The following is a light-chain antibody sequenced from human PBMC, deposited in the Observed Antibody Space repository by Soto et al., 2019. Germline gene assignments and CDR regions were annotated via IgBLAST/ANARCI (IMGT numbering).Light chain of an antibody. CDR3: QSYDSSLSGWV. CDR2: EVS. J-gene: IGLJ3*02. V-gene: IGLV2-14*01. Sequence: QSVLTQPASVSGSPGQSITISCTGTSSDVGGYNYVSWYQQHPGKAPKLMISEVSNRPSGVSNRFSGSKSGNTASLAITGLQAEDEADYYCQSYDSSLSGWVFGGGTKLTVL. CDR1: SSDVGGYNY.